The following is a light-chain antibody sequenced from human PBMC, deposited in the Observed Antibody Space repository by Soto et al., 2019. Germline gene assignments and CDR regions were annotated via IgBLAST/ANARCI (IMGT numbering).Light chain of an antibody. CDR1: QSIKNW. CDR3: QQYNSYSQFT. CDR2: KAS. J-gene: IGKJ3*01. Sequence: DIQMTQSPSNLSASVGDRVTITCRASQSIKNWLAWYQQKPGEAPKLLIYKASTLESGVPSRFSGSGSGTEFTLTISCLQPDDVATYHCQQYNSYSQFTFGPGTKVDI. V-gene: IGKV1-5*03.